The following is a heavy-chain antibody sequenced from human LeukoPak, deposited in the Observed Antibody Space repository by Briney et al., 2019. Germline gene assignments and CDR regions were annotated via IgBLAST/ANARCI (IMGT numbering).Heavy chain of an antibody. V-gene: IGHV4-34*01. D-gene: IGHD4-11*01. CDR2: INHSGST. CDR1: GGSFSGYY. Sequence: SETLSLTCAVYGGSFSGYYWSWIRQPPGEGLEWIGEINHSGSTNYNPSLKSRVTISVDTSKNQFSLKLSSVTAADTAVYYCARGSNSIDYWGQGTLVTVSS. J-gene: IGHJ4*02. CDR3: ARGSNSIDY.